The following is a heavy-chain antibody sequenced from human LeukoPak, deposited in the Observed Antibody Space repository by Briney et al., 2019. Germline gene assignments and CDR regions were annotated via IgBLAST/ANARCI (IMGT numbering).Heavy chain of an antibody. Sequence: GGSLRLSCAASGFTFSTYWMHWVRQVPGKGLEWVSGISWNSGNIGYADSVKGRFTISRDNAKNSLYLQMNSLRPEDAALYYCAKETYTAFDFGGPGTLVTVSS. J-gene: IGHJ4*02. V-gene: IGHV3-9*01. D-gene: IGHD5-12*01. CDR1: GFTFSTYW. CDR2: ISWNSGNI. CDR3: AKETYTAFDF.